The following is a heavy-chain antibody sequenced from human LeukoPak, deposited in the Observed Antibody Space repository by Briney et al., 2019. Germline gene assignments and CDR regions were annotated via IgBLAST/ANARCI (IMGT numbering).Heavy chain of an antibody. J-gene: IGHJ4*02. CDR3: AKAYYDSSGYSYYFDY. V-gene: IGHV3-21*01. CDR1: GFPFSAYS. CDR2: ISGSSTYM. Sequence: GGSLRLSCAASGFPFSAYSMNWVRQAPGKGLEWVSSISGSSTYMYYADSVKGRFTISKDNAKNSLYLQMNSLRDEDTAVYYCAKAYYDSSGYSYYFDYWGRGTLVTVSS. D-gene: IGHD3-22*01.